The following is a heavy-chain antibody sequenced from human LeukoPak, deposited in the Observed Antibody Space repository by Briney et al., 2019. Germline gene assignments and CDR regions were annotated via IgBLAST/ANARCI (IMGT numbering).Heavy chain of an antibody. CDR2: INPSGGGT. D-gene: IGHD6-13*01. J-gene: IGHJ4*02. Sequence: ASVRVSCKASGYTFTSHYMHWVRQAPGQGLEWVGIINPSGGGTRYAQKFQGRVTMTRDTPTSTVYMELSSLRSEDTAAYYCARDREAAAGSLPDYWGQGTLVIVSS. CDR3: ARDREAAAGSLPDY. V-gene: IGHV1-46*01. CDR1: GYTFTSHY.